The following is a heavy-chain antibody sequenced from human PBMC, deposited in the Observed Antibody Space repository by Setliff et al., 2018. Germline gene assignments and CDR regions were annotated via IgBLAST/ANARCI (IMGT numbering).Heavy chain of an antibody. CDR2: INGDATIA. V-gene: IGHV3-74*01. CDR3: AALDWGENFYNVDV. CDR1: GFNFNNYW. Sequence: GGSLRLSCTVYGFNFNNYWMYWVRQAPGKGLEWVSRINGDATIAHYADSVKGRFTISRDNARNALYLQMVSLRGEDTGVYFCAALDWGENFYNVDVWGKGTTVTVSS. J-gene: IGHJ6*03. D-gene: IGHD7-27*01.